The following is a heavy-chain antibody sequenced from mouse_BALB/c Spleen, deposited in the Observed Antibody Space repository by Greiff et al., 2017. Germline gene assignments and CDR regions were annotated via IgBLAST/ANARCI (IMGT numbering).Heavy chain of an antibody. CDR3: AKSGGSSYGYYAMDY. CDR2: INPYNDGT. Sequence: VQLKESGPELVQPGASVKMSCKASGFTFTSYVMHWVKQKPGQGLEWIGYINPYNDGTKYNETFKGKATLTSDKTSSTAYMELSSLTSEDAAVFYSAKSGGSSYGYYAMDYWGQGTSVTVSS. J-gene: IGHJ4*01. CDR1: GFTFTSYV. D-gene: IGHD1-1*01. V-gene: IGHV1-14*01.